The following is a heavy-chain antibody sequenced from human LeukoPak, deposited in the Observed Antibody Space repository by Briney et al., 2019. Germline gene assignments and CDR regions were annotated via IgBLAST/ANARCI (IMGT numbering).Heavy chain of an antibody. CDR3: ARVSRDGYYLFDY. V-gene: IGHV1-46*01. Sequence: ASVKVSCKASGYIIATYYIDWVRQAPGQGLEWMGRINPSGGSTNYARQFQDRVTMTSDTSTTTVYMELSSLRSEDTAVYFCARVSRDGYYLFDYWGQGTLVTVS. CDR1: GYIIATYY. J-gene: IGHJ4*02. D-gene: IGHD5-24*01. CDR2: INPSGGST.